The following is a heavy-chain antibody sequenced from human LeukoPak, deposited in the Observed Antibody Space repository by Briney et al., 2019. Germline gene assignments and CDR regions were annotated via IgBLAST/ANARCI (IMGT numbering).Heavy chain of an antibody. Sequence: PGGSLRLSCAASGFAVSNDYVSWVRQAPGKGLEWLSVIYSGGSTHYADSVKGRFTISRDNSKNTVFFQLNSLRDDDTAVYYCARGGSDYYRFDHWGQGTLVTVSS. CDR1: GFAVSNDY. CDR3: ARGGSDYYRFDH. D-gene: IGHD3-10*01. CDR2: IYSGGST. V-gene: IGHV3-66*01. J-gene: IGHJ4*02.